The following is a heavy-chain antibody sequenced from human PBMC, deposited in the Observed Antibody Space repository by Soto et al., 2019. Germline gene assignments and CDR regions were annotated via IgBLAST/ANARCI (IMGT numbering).Heavy chain of an antibody. V-gene: IGHV3-23*01. CDR1: GFTFSSYA. J-gene: IGHJ6*02. CDR2: ISGSGGST. CDR3: AKLTVVTEDYYYGMDV. Sequence: GGSLRLSCAASGFTFSSYAMSWVRQAPGKGLEWVSAISGSGGSTYYADSVKGRFTISRDNSKNTLYLQMNSLRAEDTAVYYCAKLTVVTEDYYYGMDVWGQGTTVTVSS. D-gene: IGHD2-15*01.